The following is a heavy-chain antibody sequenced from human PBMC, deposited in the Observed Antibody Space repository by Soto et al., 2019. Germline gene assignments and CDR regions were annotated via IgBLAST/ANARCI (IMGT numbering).Heavy chain of an antibody. CDR2: MNPNSGNT. V-gene: IGHV1-8*01. CDR3: ARLDCISTSCYLSWFDP. Sequence: ASVKLSCKDCGYSFTTNGISWVRQAPGQGLEWMGWMNPNSGNTGYAQKFQGRVTMTRNTSISTAYIELSSLRSEDTAVYYCARLDCISTSCYLSWFDPWGQGTLVTVSS. J-gene: IGHJ5*02. D-gene: IGHD2-2*01. CDR1: GYSFTTNG.